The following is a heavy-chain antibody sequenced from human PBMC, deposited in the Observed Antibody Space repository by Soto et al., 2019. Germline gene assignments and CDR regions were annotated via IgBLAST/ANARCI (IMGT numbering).Heavy chain of an antibody. J-gene: IGHJ4*02. CDR1: GFTFSSYA. D-gene: IGHD3-22*01. V-gene: IGHV3-23*01. CDR3: AKVGGDTMIVVVCRHYFDX. Sequence: PGGSLRLSFAASGFTFSSYAMSWVRQAPGKGLEGVSAISGSGGSTYYADSVKGRFTVYRDNSKNTLYLQMNSLRAEDTAVYYCAKVGGDTMIVVVCRHYFDXWGQVTLVPLSX. CDR2: ISGSGGST.